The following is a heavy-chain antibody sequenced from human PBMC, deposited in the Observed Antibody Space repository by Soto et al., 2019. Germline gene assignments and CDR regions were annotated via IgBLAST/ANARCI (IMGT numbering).Heavy chain of an antibody. Sequence: AGGSLRLSCAAPGFTFSDYYMSWIRQAPGEGVEWGSYISSSSSYTNYADSVKGRFTISRDNAKNSLYLQMNSLRAEDTAVYYCARLEYYYDSSGYQNVFEYWGQGTLVTVSS. CDR3: ARLEYYYDSSGYQNVFEY. V-gene: IGHV3-11*03. D-gene: IGHD3-22*01. CDR1: GFTFSDYY. CDR2: ISSSSSYT. J-gene: IGHJ4*02.